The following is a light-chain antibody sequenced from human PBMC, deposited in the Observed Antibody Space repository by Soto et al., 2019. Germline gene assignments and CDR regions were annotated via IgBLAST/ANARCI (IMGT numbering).Light chain of an antibody. CDR2: EVN. CDR3: SAYSDIDTKV. V-gene: IGLV2-14*03. CDR1: SSEVGAYIY. Sequence: QSSRTHPASVSGSPGQSITISCGGTSSEVGAYIYVSWYQQFPGKAPKLILYEVNNRPSGVSNRFSGSKSDTTASLTISVLQPEDEADYYCSAYSDIDTKVFGTGTKVTVL. J-gene: IGLJ1*01.